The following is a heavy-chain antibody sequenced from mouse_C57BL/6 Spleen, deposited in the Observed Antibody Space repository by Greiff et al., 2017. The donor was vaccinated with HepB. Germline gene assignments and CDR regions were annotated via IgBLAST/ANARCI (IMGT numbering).Heavy chain of an antibody. Sequence: QVHVKQSGAELVKPGASVKISCKASGYAFSSYWMNWVKQRPGKGLEWIGQIYPGDGDTNYNGKFKGKATLTADKSSSTAYMQLSSLTSEDSAVYFCAREVLLRYFDVWGTGTTVTVSS. CDR2: IYPGDGDT. D-gene: IGHD1-1*01. J-gene: IGHJ1*03. CDR1: GYAFSSYW. V-gene: IGHV1-80*01. CDR3: AREVLLRYFDV.